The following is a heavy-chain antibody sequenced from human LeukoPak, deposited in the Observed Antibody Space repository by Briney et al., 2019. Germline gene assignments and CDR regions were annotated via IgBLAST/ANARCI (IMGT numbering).Heavy chain of an antibody. CDR2: INHSGST. V-gene: IGHV4-34*01. J-gene: IGHJ4*02. Sequence: PSETLSLTCAVYGGSFSGYYWSWIRQPPGKGLEWIGEINHSGSTTYNPSLKSRVTISLDTSNNQFSLKLTSVSAADTAVYFFATGGGGYGSGTYPLWGQGTLVTVSS. D-gene: IGHD3-10*01. CDR3: ATGGGGYGSGTYPL. CDR1: GGSFSGYY.